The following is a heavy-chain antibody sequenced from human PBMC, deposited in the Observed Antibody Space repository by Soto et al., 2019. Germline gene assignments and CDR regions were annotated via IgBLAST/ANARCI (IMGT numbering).Heavy chain of an antibody. V-gene: IGHV1-2*02. J-gene: IGHJ4*02. D-gene: IGHD1-26*01. CDR1: GYTFTGYH. CDR3: ARILSEEVGALHY. CDR2: IHPNSGGT. Sequence: QVQLVQSGAEVKKPGASVKVSCKASGYTFTGYHMHWVRQAPGQGLEWLGWIHPNSGGTSYAQKFQGRVTLVSDTSISPAYMELTRLRSDDTAVYYCARILSEEVGALHYWGKGTLVTVSS.